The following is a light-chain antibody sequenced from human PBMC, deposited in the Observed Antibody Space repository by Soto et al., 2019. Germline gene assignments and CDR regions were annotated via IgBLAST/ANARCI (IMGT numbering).Light chain of an antibody. Sequence: EVVMTQSPLSLSVTLGQPASISCSSTQSLEYSDGRTFLNWFQQRPGQSPRRLLYKVSNRDSGVPDRFSGSGSGTNFTLKISRVEAEDVGVDFCMQGRYWATFGQGTKLEIK. CDR3: MQGRYWAT. J-gene: IGKJ2*01. CDR2: KVS. V-gene: IGKV2-30*01. CDR1: QSLEYSDGRTF.